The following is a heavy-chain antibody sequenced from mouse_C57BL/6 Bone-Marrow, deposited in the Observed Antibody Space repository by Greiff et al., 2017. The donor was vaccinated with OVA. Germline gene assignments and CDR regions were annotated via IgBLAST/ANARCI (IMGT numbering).Heavy chain of an antibody. V-gene: IGHV3-1*01. J-gene: IGHJ3*01. CDR2: ISYSGST. CDR3: ARGGYYYGSRPAWFAY. Sequence: DVQLQESGPGMVKPSQSLSLTCTVTGYSITSGYDWHWIRHFPGNKLEWMGYISYSGSTNYNPSLKSRISITHDTSTNHFFLKLNSVTTEDTATYYCARGGYYYGSRPAWFAYWGQGTLVTVSA. D-gene: IGHD1-1*01. CDR1: GYSITSGYD.